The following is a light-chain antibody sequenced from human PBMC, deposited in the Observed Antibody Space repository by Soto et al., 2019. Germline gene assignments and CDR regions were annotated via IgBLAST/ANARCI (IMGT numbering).Light chain of an antibody. Sequence: QSALTQPASVSGSPGQSITISCTGTSSDIGGYNYVSWYQQLPGKVPKLISYDVSNRPSGVSDRFSGSKSGNAASLTISGLQAEDEADYFCSSYTRTSTLYVFGTGTKLTVL. CDR2: DVS. CDR3: SSYTRTSTLYV. J-gene: IGLJ1*01. V-gene: IGLV2-14*03. CDR1: SSDIGGYNY.